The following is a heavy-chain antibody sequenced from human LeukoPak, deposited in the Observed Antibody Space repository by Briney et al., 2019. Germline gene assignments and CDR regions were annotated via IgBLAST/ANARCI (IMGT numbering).Heavy chain of an antibody. CDR1: GGSISSYY. D-gene: IGHD5-18*01. CDR2: IYYSGST. Sequence: SETLSLTCTVSGGSISSYYWSRIRQPPGKGLEWIGYIYYSGSTNYNPSLKRRVTISVDTSKNQFSLKLRSVTAADTAVYYCARVRDTAMGSVHYYYMDVWGKGTTVTVSS. J-gene: IGHJ6*03. V-gene: IGHV4-59*01. CDR3: ARVRDTAMGSVHYYYMDV.